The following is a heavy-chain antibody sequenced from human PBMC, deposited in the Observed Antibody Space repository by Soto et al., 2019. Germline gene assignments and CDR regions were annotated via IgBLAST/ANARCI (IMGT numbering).Heavy chain of an antibody. V-gene: IGHV1-69*01. J-gene: IGHJ4*02. CDR3: ARAVVGATTAFDQ. Sequence: QVQLVQSGAEVKKPGSSVKVSCKASGGTFSSYAISWVRQAPGQGLEWMGGIIPIFGTANYAQKFQGRVTINADESPSTGYMGVSSLRTEETAVDYWARAVVGATTAFDQWGQGTLVTLSS. D-gene: IGHD1-26*01. CDR1: GGTFSSYA. CDR2: IIPIFGTA.